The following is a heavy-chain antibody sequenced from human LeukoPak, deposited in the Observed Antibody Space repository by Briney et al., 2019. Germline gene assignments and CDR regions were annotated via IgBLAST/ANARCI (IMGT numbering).Heavy chain of an antibody. V-gene: IGHV3-64*01. D-gene: IGHD1-1*01. CDR2: ISSNGGST. Sequence: GGALILSCAAYGFTFSSYAMHWVRQTRGKGLEYVSDISSNGGSTYYANSVKGRFTTSRDNSKNTLYLQMGRLRAEDMAVYYYARGPEQVHIFDYWGQGPLVTVSS. CDR1: GFTFSSYA. J-gene: IGHJ4*02. CDR3: ARGPEQVHIFDY.